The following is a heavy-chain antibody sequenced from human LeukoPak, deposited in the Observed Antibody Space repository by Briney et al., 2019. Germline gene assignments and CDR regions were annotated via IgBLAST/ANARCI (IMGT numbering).Heavy chain of an antibody. CDR3: ARHGVFWWELRYNWFDP. V-gene: IGHV4-39*01. CDR2: INHSGST. D-gene: IGHD2-15*01. Sequence: SETLSLTCTVSGGSISSSSYYWSWIRQPPGKGLEWIGEINHSGSTNYNPSLKSRVTISVDTSKNQFSLKLSSVTAADTAVYYCARHGVFWWELRYNWFDPWGQGTLVTVSS. J-gene: IGHJ5*02. CDR1: GGSISSSSYY.